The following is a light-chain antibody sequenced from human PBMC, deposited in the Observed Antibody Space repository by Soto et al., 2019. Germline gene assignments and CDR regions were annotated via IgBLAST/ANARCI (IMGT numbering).Light chain of an antibody. Sequence: QCVLTQPASVSGSPGQSITISCTRTSSDVGGYNYVSWYQQHPGKAPKLMIYDVSNRPSGVSNRFSGSKSGNTASLTISGLQAEDEADYYCSSYTSSSTLLYVFGTGTKVTVL. CDR3: SSYTSSSTLLYV. CDR1: SSDVGGYNY. V-gene: IGLV2-14*01. J-gene: IGLJ1*01. CDR2: DVS.